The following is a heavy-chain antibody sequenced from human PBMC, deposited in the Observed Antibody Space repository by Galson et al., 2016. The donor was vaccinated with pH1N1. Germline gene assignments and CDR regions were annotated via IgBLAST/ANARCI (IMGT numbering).Heavy chain of an antibody. V-gene: IGHV2-70*17. CDR3: ARAKRRGGWAFDI. D-gene: IGHD6-19*01. CDR1: GFSLSGSGMS. CDR2: LDWDGDK. Sequence: PALVKPTQTLTLTCTSSGFSLSGSGMSVSSIRQPPGKALEWLARLDWDGDKFSSTPLQTKLTISKDTSKNQVVLTMTNMDPVDTATYYCARAKRRGGWAFDIWGQGKIIPVSA. J-gene: IGHJ3*02.